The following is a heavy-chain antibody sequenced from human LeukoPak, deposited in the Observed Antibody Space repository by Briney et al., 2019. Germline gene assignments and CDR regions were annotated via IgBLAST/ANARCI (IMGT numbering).Heavy chain of an antibody. J-gene: IGHJ5*02. Sequence: SETPSLTCTVSGVSIKTNSDYWGWLRQPPGKGLEWIGSIYHVGGTYYNPSLKSRVTISIDTSKNQFSLKLTSVTAADTAIYYCARDGRSGYEDLWGPGTLVTVSS. D-gene: IGHD5-12*01. CDR2: IYHVGGT. CDR1: GVSIKTNSDY. V-gene: IGHV4-39*07. CDR3: ARDGRSGYEDL.